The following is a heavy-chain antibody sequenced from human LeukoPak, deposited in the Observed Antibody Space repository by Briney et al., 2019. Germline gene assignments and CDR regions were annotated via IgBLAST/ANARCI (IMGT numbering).Heavy chain of an antibody. Sequence: PSETLSLTCAVSGGSISSGGYSWSWIRQPPGKGLEWIGYIYHSGSTYYNPSLKSRVTISVDRSKNQFSLKLSSVTAADTAVYYCARDQGCCSSTSCENYYYYGMDVWGKGTTVTVSS. CDR1: GGSISSGGYS. J-gene: IGHJ6*04. CDR2: IYHSGST. V-gene: IGHV4-30-2*01. D-gene: IGHD2-2*01. CDR3: ARDQGCCSSTSCENYYYYGMDV.